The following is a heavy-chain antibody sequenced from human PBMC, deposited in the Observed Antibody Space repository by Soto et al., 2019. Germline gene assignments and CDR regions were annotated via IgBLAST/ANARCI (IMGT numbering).Heavy chain of an antibody. D-gene: IGHD1-26*01. J-gene: IGHJ5*02. V-gene: IGHV3-7*03. CDR1: GFTFSIYW. Sequence: PGGSLRLSCVVSGFTFSIYWMSWVRQAPGKGLEWVANIKEDESAKNYVDSVKGRFTISRDNAKNSLYLQMNSLRAEDTAVYYCARDRAVGATRLFDPWGQGTLVTVSS. CDR2: IKEDESAK. CDR3: ARDRAVGATRLFDP.